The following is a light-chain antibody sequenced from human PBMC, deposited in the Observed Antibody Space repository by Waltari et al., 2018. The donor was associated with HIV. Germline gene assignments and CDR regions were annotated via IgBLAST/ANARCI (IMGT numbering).Light chain of an antibody. V-gene: IGKV4-1*01. CDR1: QSVLYSSNNKNY. Sequence: DIVMTQSPDSLAVSLGERATINCKSSQSVLYSSNNKNYLAWYQQKPGQPPKLLIYWASTRESGVPDRFSGSGSGTDFTLTISSLQREDFATYYCQQSYSTPQTFGQGTKVEIK. CDR2: WAS. CDR3: QQSYSTPQT. J-gene: IGKJ1*01.